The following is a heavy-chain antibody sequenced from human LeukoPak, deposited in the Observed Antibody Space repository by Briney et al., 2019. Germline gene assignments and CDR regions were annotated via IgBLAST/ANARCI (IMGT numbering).Heavy chain of an antibody. V-gene: IGHV4-34*01. Sequence: SETLSLTCAGYGGSFSGYYWSWIRQPPGKGLEWIGEINHSGSTNYNPSLKSRVTISVDTSKNQFSLKLSSVTAADTAVYYCAPQIYCSSTSCPNWFDPWGQGTLVTVSS. CDR2: INHSGST. J-gene: IGHJ5*02. CDR1: GGSFSGYY. CDR3: APQIYCSSTSCPNWFDP. D-gene: IGHD2-2*01.